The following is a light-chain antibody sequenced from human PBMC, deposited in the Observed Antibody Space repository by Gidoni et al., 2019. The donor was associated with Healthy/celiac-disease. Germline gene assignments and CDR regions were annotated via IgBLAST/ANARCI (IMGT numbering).Light chain of an antibody. CDR1: QSVLYSSNNKNY. Sequence: DVVMTQSPDSLAVSLGERATINCKSSQSVLYSSNNKNYLSWYQQKPGQPPKLLIYWASTRESGVPDRFSGSGSGTDFTLNISSLQAEDVAVYYCQQYSSTPTAFGQGTRLEIK. CDR2: WAS. V-gene: IGKV4-1*01. J-gene: IGKJ5*01. CDR3: QQYSSTPTA.